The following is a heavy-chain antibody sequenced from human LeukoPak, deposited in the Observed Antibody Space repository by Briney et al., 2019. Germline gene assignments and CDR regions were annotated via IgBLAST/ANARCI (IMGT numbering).Heavy chain of an antibody. V-gene: IGHV1-69*13. Sequence: GASVKVSCKASGGTFSSYAISWVRQAPGQGLEWMGGIIPIFGTANYAQKFQGRVTTTADESTSTAYMELSSLRSEDTAVYYCAREDGSGIFDYWGQGTLVTVSS. CDR1: GGTFSSYA. CDR2: IIPIFGTA. D-gene: IGHD3-10*01. CDR3: AREDGSGIFDY. J-gene: IGHJ4*02.